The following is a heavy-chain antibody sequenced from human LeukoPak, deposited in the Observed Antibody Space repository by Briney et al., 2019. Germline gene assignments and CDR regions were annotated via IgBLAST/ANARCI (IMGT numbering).Heavy chain of an antibody. Sequence: GGSLRLSCAASGFTFTNNWMTWFRQAPGKGLEWVANVNEDGSEKNYVDSVKGRFTISRDNAKNSVYLQMNNLRVEETAVYYCARGRGWIDPWGQGTLVTVS. D-gene: IGHD5-24*01. CDR1: GFTFTNNW. CDR2: VNEDGSEK. J-gene: IGHJ5*02. CDR3: ARGRGWIDP. V-gene: IGHV3-7*01.